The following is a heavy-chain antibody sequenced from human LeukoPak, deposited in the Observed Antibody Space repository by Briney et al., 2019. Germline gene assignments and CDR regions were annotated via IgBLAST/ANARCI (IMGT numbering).Heavy chain of an antibody. CDR2: IYYSGST. V-gene: IGHV4-39*01. Sequence: SETLSLTCTVSGGSISSSSYYWGWIRQPPGKGLEWIGSIYYSGSTYYNPSLKSRVTISVDTSKNQFSLKLSSVTAADTAVYYCARSYYDFWSGYACFDYWGQGTLVTVPS. D-gene: IGHD3-3*01. CDR1: GGSISSSSYY. CDR3: ARSYYDFWSGYACFDY. J-gene: IGHJ4*02.